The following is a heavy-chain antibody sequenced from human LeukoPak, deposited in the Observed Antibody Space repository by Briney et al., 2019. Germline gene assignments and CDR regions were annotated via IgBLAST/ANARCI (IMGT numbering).Heavy chain of an antibody. CDR2: INADGRST. CDR3: ARGSSSGWPDYFDY. Sequence: GGSLRLSCAASGFTLSSYWMHWVRQAPGEGLVWVSRINADGRSTPYADSVKGRFTISRDNAKNTLYLQMNSLGAEDTAVYYCARGSSSGWPDYFDYWGQGSLVTVSS. J-gene: IGHJ4*02. CDR1: GFTLSSYW. V-gene: IGHV3-74*01. D-gene: IGHD6-19*01.